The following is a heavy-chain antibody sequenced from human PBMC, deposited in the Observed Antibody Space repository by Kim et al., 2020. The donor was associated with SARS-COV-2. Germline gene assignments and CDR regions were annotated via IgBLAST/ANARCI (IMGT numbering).Heavy chain of an antibody. Sequence: VKGRFTITKDNSKTTLYLQRNSLRAEDTAVYYCARDSLGYCSGGSCYFYDYWGQGTLVTVSS. CDR3: ARDSLGYCSGGSCYFYDY. D-gene: IGHD2-15*01. V-gene: IGHV3-30*01. J-gene: IGHJ4*02.